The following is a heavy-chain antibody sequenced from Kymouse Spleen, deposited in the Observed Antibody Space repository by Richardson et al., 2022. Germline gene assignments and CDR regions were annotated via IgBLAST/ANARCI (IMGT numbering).Heavy chain of an antibody. CDR2: IYYSGST. J-gene: IGHJ4*02. Sequence: QLQLQESGPGLVKPSETLSLTCTVSGGSISSSSYYWGWIRQPPGKGLEWIGSIYYSGSTYYNPSLKSRVTISVDTSKNQFSLKLSSVTAADTAVYYCARHSADIVVVPAAIGYFDYWGQGTLVTVSS. CDR3: ARHSADIVVVPAAIGYFDY. CDR1: GGSISSSSYY. V-gene: IGHV4-39*01. D-gene: IGHD2-2*02.